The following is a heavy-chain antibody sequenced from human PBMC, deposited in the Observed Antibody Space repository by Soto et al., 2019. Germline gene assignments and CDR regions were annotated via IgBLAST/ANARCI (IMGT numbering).Heavy chain of an antibody. D-gene: IGHD5-12*01. CDR3: AKDHDEDFCYDLDYFDY. Sequence: EVQLVESGGGLVQPGRSLRLSCAASGFNFDDYAMHWVRQAPGKGLEWVSGISWSSVTFDYADSVKGRFTISRDNAKNSLYLQMNSLRAEDTAFYYCAKDHDEDFCYDLDYFDYWGQGTLVTVSS. CDR2: ISWSSVTF. V-gene: IGHV3-9*01. J-gene: IGHJ4*02. CDR1: GFNFDDYA.